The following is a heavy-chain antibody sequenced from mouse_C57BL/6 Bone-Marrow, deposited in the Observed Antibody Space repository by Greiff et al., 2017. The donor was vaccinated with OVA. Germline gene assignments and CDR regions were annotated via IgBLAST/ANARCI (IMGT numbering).Heavy chain of an antibody. CDR3: ARKRLGPLFDY. D-gene: IGHD4-1*01. CDR2: INPSSGYT. CDR1: GSTFTSYT. J-gene: IGHJ2*01. V-gene: IGHV1-4*01. Sequence: QVHVKQSGAELVRPGASVKMSCKASGSTFTSYTMNWVKQRPGQGLEWIGCINPSSGYTKYNQKFKDKATLTADKSSSTAYMQLSSLTSDDSAVYYCARKRLGPLFDYWGQGTTLTVSS.